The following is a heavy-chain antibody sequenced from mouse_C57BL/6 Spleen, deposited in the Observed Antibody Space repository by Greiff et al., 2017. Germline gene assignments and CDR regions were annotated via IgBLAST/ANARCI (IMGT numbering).Heavy chain of an antibody. CDR3: ARRGTTVPYYAMDY. V-gene: IGHV1-19*01. CDR1: GYTFTDYY. Sequence: EVQLQQSGPVLVKPGASVKMSCKASGYTFTDYYMNWVKQSHGKSLEWIGVINPYNGGTSYNQKFKGKATLTVDKSSSTAYMELNSLTSEDSAVYYGARRGTTVPYYAMDYWGQGTSVTVSS. J-gene: IGHJ4*01. D-gene: IGHD1-1*01. CDR2: INPYNGGT.